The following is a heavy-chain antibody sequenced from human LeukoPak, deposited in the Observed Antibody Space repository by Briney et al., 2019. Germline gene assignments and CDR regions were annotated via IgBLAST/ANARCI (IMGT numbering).Heavy chain of an antibody. V-gene: IGHV4-39*01. CDR1: GGSISSTTNY. D-gene: IGHD2-15*01. J-gene: IGHJ3*01. Sequence: PSETLSLTCTVSGGSISSTTNYWGWIRQPPGKGLEWIGSIYSSGSTYYNPSLKSRVTISVDTSKNQFSLRLSSVTAADSAVYYCARQKDRHDAFDVWGQGTMVTVSS. CDR3: ARQKDRHDAFDV. CDR2: IYSSGST.